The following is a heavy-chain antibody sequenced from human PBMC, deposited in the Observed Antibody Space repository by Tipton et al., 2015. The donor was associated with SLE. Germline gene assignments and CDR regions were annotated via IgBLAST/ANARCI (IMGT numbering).Heavy chain of an antibody. CDR2: IYYSGST. CDR3: ARGSPGKDAFDI. V-gene: IGHV4-39*07. J-gene: IGHJ3*02. Sequence: TLSLTCTVSGGSISSYYWGWIRQPPGKGLEWIGSIYYSGSTYYNPSLKSRVTISVDTSKNQFSLKLSSVTAADTAVYYCARGSPGKDAFDIWGQGTMVTVSS. D-gene: IGHD1-26*01. CDR1: GGSISSYY.